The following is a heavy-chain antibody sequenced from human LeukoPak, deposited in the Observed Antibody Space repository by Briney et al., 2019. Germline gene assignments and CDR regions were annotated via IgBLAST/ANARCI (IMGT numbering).Heavy chain of an antibody. D-gene: IGHD3-9*01. Sequence: ASVKVSCKASGYTFSSYDIDWVRQATGQGLEWMGGLNPNSGNTGYAQKFQGRITMTSNTSIGTAYMDLSSLRSEDTAVYYCARLRKVEVLRYFDWPMAYFDYWGQGTLVTVSS. CDR1: GYTFSSYD. V-gene: IGHV1-8*01. J-gene: IGHJ4*02. CDR2: LNPNSGNT. CDR3: ARLRKVEVLRYFDWPMAYFDY.